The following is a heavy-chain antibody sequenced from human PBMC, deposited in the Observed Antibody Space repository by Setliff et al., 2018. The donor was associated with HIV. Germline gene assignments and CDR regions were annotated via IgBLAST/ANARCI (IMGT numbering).Heavy chain of an antibody. D-gene: IGHD6-13*01. CDR2: IDHSGST. J-gene: IGHJ5*02. V-gene: IGHV4-34*01. CDR3: ARGTKGSRWSVTRINWFDT. Sequence: SETLSLTCAVYGGSFSGYYWSWIRQSPDKGLEWIGEIDHSGSTSYNPSLRSRVIMSADTPKSQFSLNLTSLTAGDTAVYYCARGTKGSRWSVTRINWFDTWGQGTLVTVSS. CDR1: GGSFSGYY.